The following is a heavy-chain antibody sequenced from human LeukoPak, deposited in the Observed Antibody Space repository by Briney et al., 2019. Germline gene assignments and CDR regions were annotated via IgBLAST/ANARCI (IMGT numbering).Heavy chain of an antibody. D-gene: IGHD5-24*01. Sequence: GGSLRLSCAASGFPFSSYAMHWVRQAPGKGLEGVAVISYDGSNKYYADSVKGRFTISRDNSKNTLYLQMNSLRAEDTAVYYCARERMATILQALDYWGQGTLVTVSS. CDR3: ARERMATILQALDY. CDR1: GFPFSSYA. J-gene: IGHJ4*02. V-gene: IGHV3-30-3*01. CDR2: ISYDGSNK.